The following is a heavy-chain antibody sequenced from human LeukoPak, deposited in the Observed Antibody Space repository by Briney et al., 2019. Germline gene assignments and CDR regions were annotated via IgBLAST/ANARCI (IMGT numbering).Heavy chain of an antibody. CDR2: INNSGST. V-gene: IGHV4-39*07. CDR3: ARATRRDWGQYYFDY. J-gene: IGHJ4*02. CDR1: GGSISSSSYY. D-gene: IGHD7-27*01. Sequence: PSETLSLTCTVSGGSISSSSYYWSWIRQSPGKGLEWIGEINNSGSTNCNPSVKSRVTISVDTSKNQFSLKMSSVTAADTAIYYCARATRRDWGQYYFDYWGQGTLVTVSS.